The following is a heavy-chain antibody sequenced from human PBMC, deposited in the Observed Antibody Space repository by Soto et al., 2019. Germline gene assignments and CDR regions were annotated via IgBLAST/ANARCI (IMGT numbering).Heavy chain of an antibody. V-gene: IGHV3-66*01. D-gene: IGHD3-10*01. Sequence: EVQLVESGGGLVQPGGSLRLSCAASGLTVSSNYMSWVRQAPGKGLEWVSVIYSGGSTYYADSVKGRFTISRDNSKNPLYLQMNSLRAEDTAVYYCASPQEGRGDWFDPWGQGTLVTVSS. CDR2: IYSGGST. CDR1: GLTVSSNY. CDR3: ASPQEGRGDWFDP. J-gene: IGHJ5*02.